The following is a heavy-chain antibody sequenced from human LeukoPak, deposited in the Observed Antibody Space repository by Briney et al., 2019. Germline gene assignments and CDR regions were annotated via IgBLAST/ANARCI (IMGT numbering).Heavy chain of an antibody. D-gene: IGHD3-3*01. CDR2: ISSSSSTI. V-gene: IGHV3-48*04. CDR1: GFTFSSYS. Sequence: PGGSLRLSCAASGFTFSSYSMNWVRQAPGKGLEWVSYISSSSSTIYYADSVKGRFTISRDNAKNSLYLQMNSLRAEDTAVYYCARDSPLNYDFWSGPLFDPWGQGTLVTVSS. J-gene: IGHJ5*02. CDR3: ARDSPLNYDFWSGPLFDP.